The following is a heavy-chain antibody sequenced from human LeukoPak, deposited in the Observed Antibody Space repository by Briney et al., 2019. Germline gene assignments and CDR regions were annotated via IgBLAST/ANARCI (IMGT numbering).Heavy chain of an antibody. CDR1: GFTVSSNY. Sequence: PGGSLRLSCAASGFTVSSNYMSWVRQAPGKGLEWVSVIYSGGSTYYADSVKGRFTISRDNSKSTLYLQMNSLRAEDTAVYYCARVNRWALYYYGMDVWGQGTTVTVSS. V-gene: IGHV3-66*01. CDR3: ARVNRWALYYYGMDV. J-gene: IGHJ6*02. CDR2: IYSGGST. D-gene: IGHD4-23*01.